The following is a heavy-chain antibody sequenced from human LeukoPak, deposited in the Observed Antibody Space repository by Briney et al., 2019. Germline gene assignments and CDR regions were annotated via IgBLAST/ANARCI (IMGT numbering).Heavy chain of an antibody. CDR3: AKGLPLYWYFDL. CDR1: GFTFSSYG. Sequence: PGGSLRLSCAASGFTFSSYGMHWVRQAPGKGLEWVAFIRYDGSNKYYADSVKGRFTISRDNSKNTLYLQMNSLRAEDTAVYYCAKGLPLYWYFDLWGRGTLVTVSS. CDR2: IRYDGSNK. V-gene: IGHV3-30*02. J-gene: IGHJ2*01.